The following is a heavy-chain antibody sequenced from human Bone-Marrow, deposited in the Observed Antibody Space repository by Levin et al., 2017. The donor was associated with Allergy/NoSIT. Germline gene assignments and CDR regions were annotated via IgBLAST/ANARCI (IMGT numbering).Heavy chain of an antibody. Sequence: GGSLRLSCAASGFTFSSYAMHWVRQAPGKGLEWVAVISYDGSNKYYADSVKGRFTISRDNSKNTLYLQMNSLRAEDTAVYYCARDGGGITMVRGVIGYFDYWGQGTLVTVSS. D-gene: IGHD3-10*01. CDR3: ARDGGGITMVRGVIGYFDY. CDR1: GFTFSSYA. V-gene: IGHV3-30*04. CDR2: ISYDGSNK. J-gene: IGHJ4*02.